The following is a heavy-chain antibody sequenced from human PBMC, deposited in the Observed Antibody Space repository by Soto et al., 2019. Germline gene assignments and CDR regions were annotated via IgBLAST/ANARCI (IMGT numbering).Heavy chain of an antibody. D-gene: IGHD3-9*01. CDR3: AREGPLRYFHWLLPDY. V-gene: IGHV3-21*01. J-gene: IGHJ4*02. CDR2: ISSSSSYI. Sequence: GGSLRLSCAVSGFTFSSYSMNWVRQAPGKGLEWVSSISSSSSYIYYADLVKGRFTISRDNAKNSLYLQMNSLRAEDTAVYYCAREGPLRYFHWLLPDYWGQGTLVTVSS. CDR1: GFTFSSYS.